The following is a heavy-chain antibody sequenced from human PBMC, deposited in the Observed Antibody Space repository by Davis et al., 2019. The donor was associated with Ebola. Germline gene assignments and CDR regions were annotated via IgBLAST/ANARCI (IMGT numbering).Heavy chain of an antibody. V-gene: IGHV4-34*01. CDR3: ARQGYSSGWYGWFDP. Sequence: SETLSLTCAVYGGSFSGYYWSWIRQPPGKGLEWIGEINHSGSTNYNPSLKSRVTISVDTSKNQFSLKLSSVTAADTAVYYCARQGYSSGWYGWFDPWGQGTLVTVSS. CDR1: GGSFSGYY. J-gene: IGHJ5*02. CDR2: INHSGST. D-gene: IGHD6-19*01.